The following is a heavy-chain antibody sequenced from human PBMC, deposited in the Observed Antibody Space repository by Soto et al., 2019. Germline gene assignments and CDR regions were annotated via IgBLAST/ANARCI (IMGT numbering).Heavy chain of an antibody. CDR2: ISSNGGST. V-gene: IGHV3-64D*08. Sequence: GGSLRLSCSASGFTFSSYAMHWVRQAPGKGLEYVSAISSNGGSTYYADSVKGRFTISRDNSKNTLYLQMSSLRAEDTAVYYCVKDSSWYPVYYNYWGQGTLVTVSS. CDR1: GFTFSSYA. D-gene: IGHD6-13*01. J-gene: IGHJ4*02. CDR3: VKDSSWYPVYYNY.